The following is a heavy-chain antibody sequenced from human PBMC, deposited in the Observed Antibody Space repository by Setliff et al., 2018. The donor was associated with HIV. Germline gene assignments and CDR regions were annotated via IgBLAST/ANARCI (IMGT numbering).Heavy chain of an antibody. J-gene: IGHJ4*02. CDR2: IKQDGSER. CDR3: VRGSGYYYFDN. V-gene: IGHV3-7*01. D-gene: IGHD3-22*01. CDR1: GFTLSNYW. Sequence: PGGSLRLSCAASGFTLSNYWMSWVRQAPGKGLEWVANIKQDGSERFYVDSVKGRFSISRDNAKNMLYLQMNSLSADDTAVYYCVRGSGYYYFDNWGQGALVTVSS.